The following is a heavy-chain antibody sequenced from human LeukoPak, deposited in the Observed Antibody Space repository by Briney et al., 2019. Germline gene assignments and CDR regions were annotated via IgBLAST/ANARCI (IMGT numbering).Heavy chain of an antibody. CDR1: GFVVSDNY. D-gene: IGHD4-11*01. CDR3: VKEVPGTTIYH. V-gene: IGHV3-66*01. J-gene: IGHJ4*02. CDR2: VFRGDAT. Sequence: GGSLRLSCVASGFVVSDNYMSWVRQAPGKGLEWVSVVFRGDATYHADSVKGRFTISRDTSKNTVYLQMNSLTAEDTAVYYCVKEVPGTTIYHWGQGTLVTVSS.